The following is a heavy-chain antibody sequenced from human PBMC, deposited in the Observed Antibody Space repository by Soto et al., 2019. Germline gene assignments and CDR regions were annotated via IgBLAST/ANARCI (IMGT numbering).Heavy chain of an antibody. CDR2: IYYSGST. J-gene: IGHJ4*02. CDR3: ARESAPGFGELAPPDRHAS. V-gene: IGHV4-31*03. CDR1: GGSISSGGYF. D-gene: IGHD3-10*01. Sequence: SETLSLTCTVSGGSISSGGYFWSWIRQHPGKGLEWIGYIYYSGSTYYNPSLKSRVTMSVDTAKNQFSLKLSSLTAADTAVYYCARESAPGFGELAPPDRHASRGQRTLVPVAS.